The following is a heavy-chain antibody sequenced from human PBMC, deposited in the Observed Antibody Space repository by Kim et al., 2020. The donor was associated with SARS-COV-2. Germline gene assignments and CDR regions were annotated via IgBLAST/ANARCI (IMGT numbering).Heavy chain of an antibody. V-gene: IGHV4-39*01. CDR2: LYYSGST. CDR3: ARRSSSGWFYY. Sequence: SETLSLICTVSGGSISSSSSYWDWIRQPPGKGLEWIATLYYSGSTYSNPSLKSRVTISVDTSKNQFSLKLRSVTAADTAVYYCARRSSSGWFYYWGQGTLVTVSS. D-gene: IGHD6-19*01. CDR1: GGSISSSSSY. J-gene: IGHJ4*02.